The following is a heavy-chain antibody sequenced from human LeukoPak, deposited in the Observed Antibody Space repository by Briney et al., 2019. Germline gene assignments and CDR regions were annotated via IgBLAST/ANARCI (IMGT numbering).Heavy chain of an antibody. Sequence: SETLSLTCTVSGGSISSYYWSWIRQPPGKGLEWIGYIYYSGSTNYNPSLKSRVTISVDRSKNQFSLKLSSVTAADTAVYYCAKDSSGYYPYFDYWGQGTLVTVSS. CDR2: IYYSGST. V-gene: IGHV4-59*12. CDR1: GGSISSYY. D-gene: IGHD3-22*01. CDR3: AKDSSGYYPYFDY. J-gene: IGHJ4*02.